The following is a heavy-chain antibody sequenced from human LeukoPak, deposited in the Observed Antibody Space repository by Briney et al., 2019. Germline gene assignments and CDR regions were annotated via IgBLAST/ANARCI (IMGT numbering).Heavy chain of an antibody. CDR1: GGSFSGYY. CDR3: ARLGIVVVPAAIHFYHYYGMDV. J-gene: IGHJ6*02. D-gene: IGHD2-2*01. CDR2: INHSGST. Sequence: SETLSLTCAVYGGSFSGYYWSWIRQPPGKGLEWIGEINHSGSTNYNPSLKSRVTISVDTSKNQFSLKLSSVTAADTAVYYCARLGIVVVPAAIHFYHYYGMDVWGQGTTVTVSS. V-gene: IGHV4-34*01.